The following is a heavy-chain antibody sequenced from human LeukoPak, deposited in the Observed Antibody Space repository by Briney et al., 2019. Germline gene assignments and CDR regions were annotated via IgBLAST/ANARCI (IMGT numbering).Heavy chain of an antibody. D-gene: IGHD3-9*01. CDR1: GFTFSSYG. CDR2: MSFDGSHT. CDR3: AKERVDWRYFDY. J-gene: IGHJ4*02. Sequence: PGGSLRLSCAASGFTFSSYGMHWVRQAPGKGLEWVAVMSFDGSHTYYADTVKGRFTISRDNSKNTLYLQMNSLRAEVTAVYYCAKERVDWRYFDYWGQGTLVTVSS. V-gene: IGHV3-30*18.